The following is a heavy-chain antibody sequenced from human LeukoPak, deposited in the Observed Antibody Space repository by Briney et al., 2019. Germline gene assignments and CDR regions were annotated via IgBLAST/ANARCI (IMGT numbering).Heavy chain of an antibody. CDR2: ISSSSSYI. CDR3: ARAPQVATRIDY. D-gene: IGHD5-12*01. CDR1: GFTFSSYS. Sequence: GGSLRLSCAASGFTFSSYSMNWVRQAPGKGLEWVSSISSSSSYIYYADSVKGRFTISRDNAKNSLYLQMNSLRAEDTAVYYCARAPQVATRIDYWGQGTLVTVSS. V-gene: IGHV3-21*01. J-gene: IGHJ4*02.